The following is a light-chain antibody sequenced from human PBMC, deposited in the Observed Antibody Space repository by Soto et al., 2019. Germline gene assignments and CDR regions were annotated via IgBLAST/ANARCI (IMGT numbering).Light chain of an antibody. Sequence: EIVLTQSPATLSLSPGGRATVPCRASQSVSSYLAWYQQKPGQAPRLLIYDASNRATGIPARFSGSGSGTDFTLTISRLEPEDFAVYYCQQYYNWPRTFGQGTKVDIK. CDR2: DAS. CDR1: QSVSSY. J-gene: IGKJ1*01. V-gene: IGKV3-11*01. CDR3: QQYYNWPRT.